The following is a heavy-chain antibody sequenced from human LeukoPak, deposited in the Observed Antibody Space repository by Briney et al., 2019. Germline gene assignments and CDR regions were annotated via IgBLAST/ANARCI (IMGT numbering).Heavy chain of an antibody. J-gene: IGHJ4*02. CDR2: IYYGGST. D-gene: IGHD5-12*01. Sequence: PSETLSLTCTVSGGSISSYYWSWIRQPPGKGLEWIGYIYYGGSTNYNPSLKSRVTISVDTSKNQFSLKLSSVTAADTAVYYCARGGASGYDWGYYFDYWGQGTLVTVSS. V-gene: IGHV4-59*01. CDR3: ARGGASGYDWGYYFDY. CDR1: GGSISSYY.